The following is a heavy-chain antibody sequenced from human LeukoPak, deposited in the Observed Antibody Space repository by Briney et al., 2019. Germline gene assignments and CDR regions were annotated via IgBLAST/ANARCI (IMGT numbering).Heavy chain of an antibody. J-gene: IGHJ5*02. CDR1: GGSFSGYY. CDR3: ARDLYSLGYTNWFDP. Sequence: PSETLSLTCAVYGGSFSGYYWSWIRQPPGEGLEWIGEINHSGSTNYNPSLKSRVTISVDTSKNQFSLKLSSVTAADTAVYYCARDLYSLGYTNWFDPWGQGTLVTVSS. V-gene: IGHV4-34*01. CDR2: INHSGST. D-gene: IGHD4-11*01.